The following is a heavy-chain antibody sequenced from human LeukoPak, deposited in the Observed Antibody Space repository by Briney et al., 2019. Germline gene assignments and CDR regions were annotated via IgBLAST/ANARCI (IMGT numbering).Heavy chain of an antibody. D-gene: IGHD6-19*01. CDR1: GFTFSSYE. J-gene: IGHJ3*02. CDR2: ISSSGSTI. CDR3: ARDGDGNYRGWVHDAFDI. V-gene: IGHV3-48*03. Sequence: PGGSLRLSCAASGFTFSSYEMNWVRQAPGKGLEWVSYISSSGSTIYYADSVKGRFTISRDDAKNSVYLQMNSLRAEDTAVYYCARDGDGNYRGWVHDAFDIWGQGTMVIVSS.